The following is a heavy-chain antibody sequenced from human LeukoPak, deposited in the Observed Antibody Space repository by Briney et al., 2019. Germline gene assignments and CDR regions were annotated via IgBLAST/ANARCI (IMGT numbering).Heavy chain of an antibody. D-gene: IGHD2-2*02. CDR3: AREADIVVVPAAIRRNAFDI. V-gene: IGHV1-8*03. J-gene: IGHJ3*02. Sequence: VASVKVSCKASGYTFASYDINWVRQATGQGLEWMGWMNPNSGNTGYAQKFQGRVTITRNTSISTAYMELSSLRSEDTAVYYCAREADIVVVPAAIRRNAFDIWGQGTMVTVSS. CDR2: MNPNSGNT. CDR1: GYTFASYD.